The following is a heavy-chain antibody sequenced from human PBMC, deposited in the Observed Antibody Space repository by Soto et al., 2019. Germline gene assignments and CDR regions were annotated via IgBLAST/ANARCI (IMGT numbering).Heavy chain of an antibody. V-gene: IGHV4-30-4*01. J-gene: IGHJ4*02. CDR1: GASVSSSDYY. CDR2: ISYTGIT. CDR3: EASGGY. Sequence: QVQVQESGPGLVKPSQTLSLTCTVSGASVSSSDYYWSWFRQPPGKGPEWIGYISYTGITSYNPSLKSRVTTSIDTSKNQFSLNLRSVTAADTAVYYCEASGGYWGQGTLVTVSS.